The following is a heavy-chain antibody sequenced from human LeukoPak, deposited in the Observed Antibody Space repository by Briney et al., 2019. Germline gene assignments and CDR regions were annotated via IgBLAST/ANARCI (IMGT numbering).Heavy chain of an antibody. CDR2: IKQDGSEK. J-gene: IGHJ4*02. D-gene: IGHD7-27*01. CDR1: GFTFSSYW. Sequence: GGSLRLSCAASGFTFSSYWMSWVRQAPGKGLEWVANIKQDGSEKYYVDSVKGRFTISRDNAKNSLYLQMNSLRAEDTAVYYCARDGGANWGIYDYWGQGTLVTVSS. CDR3: ARDGGANWGIYDY. V-gene: IGHV3-7*01.